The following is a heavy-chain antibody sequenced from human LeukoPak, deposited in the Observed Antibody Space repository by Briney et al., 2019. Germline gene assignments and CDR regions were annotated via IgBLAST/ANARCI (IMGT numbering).Heavy chain of an antibody. J-gene: IGHJ4*02. CDR3: ARGNDFWSGYPRGYFDY. CDR2: INWNGGST. V-gene: IGHV3-20*04. CDR1: GFTFSSYW. D-gene: IGHD3-3*01. Sequence: GGSLRLSCAASGFTFSSYWMSWVRQAPGKGLEWVSGINWNGGSTGYADSVKGRFTISRDNAKNSLYLQMNSLRAEDTALYYCARGNDFWSGYPRGYFDYWGQGTLVTVSS.